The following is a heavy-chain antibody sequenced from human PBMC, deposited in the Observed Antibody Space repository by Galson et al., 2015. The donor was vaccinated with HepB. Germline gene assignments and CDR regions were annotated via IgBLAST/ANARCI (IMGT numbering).Heavy chain of an antibody. J-gene: IGHJ3*02. V-gene: IGHV3-7*03. CDR1: GFTFRSYW. D-gene: IGHD3-16*02. Sequence: SLRLACAASGFTFRSYWMSWVRQAPGKGLEWVATIKHDGSETYYVDSVKGRFTISRDNSKNSLYLQMNSLRAEDTAVYYCAREGSYSPYDYVWGTYRYDAFDIWGQGTMVTVSS. CDR2: IKHDGSET. CDR3: AREGSYSPYDYVWGTYRYDAFDI.